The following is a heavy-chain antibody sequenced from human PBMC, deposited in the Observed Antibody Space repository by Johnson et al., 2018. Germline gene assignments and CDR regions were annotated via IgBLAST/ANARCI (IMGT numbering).Heavy chain of an antibody. J-gene: IGHJ3*01. Sequence: VQLVESGGGLVQPGGSLRLSCAASGFTFSTYAMSWVRQAPGKGLEWVSAISGSGGSTYYADSVKGRFTISRDNSKNTLYLQMNSLRAEDTAVYYWANLAEKGGTRRAFDVGGQGTMVTGSS. CDR3: ANLAEKGGTRRAFDV. V-gene: IGHV3-23*04. CDR1: GFTFSTYA. CDR2: ISGSGGST. D-gene: IGHD1-14*01.